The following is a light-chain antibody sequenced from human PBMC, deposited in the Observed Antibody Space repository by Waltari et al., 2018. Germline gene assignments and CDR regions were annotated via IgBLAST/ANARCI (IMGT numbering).Light chain of an antibody. CDR2: EGS. V-gene: IGLV2-23*01. J-gene: IGLJ2*01. CDR1: SSDVGSYNL. Sequence: QSALTQPASVSGSPGQSITISCTGTSSDVGSYNLVSWYQQYPGKAPKPMIYEGSKRASGVSNRFSGSKSGNTASLTISGLQAEDEADYYCCSYAGISTLVFGGGTKLTVL. CDR3: CSYAGISTLV.